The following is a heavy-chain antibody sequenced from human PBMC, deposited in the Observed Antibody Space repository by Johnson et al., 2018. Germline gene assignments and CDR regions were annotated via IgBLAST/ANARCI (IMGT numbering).Heavy chain of an antibody. CDR2: ISWNSGTI. D-gene: IGHD1-26*01. V-gene: IGHV3-9*01. J-gene: IGHJ3*02. Sequence: VQLVQSGGGLVQPGRSXRLSCAASGFTFDDYAIHWVRQAPGKGLEWVSGISWNSGTIGYADSVKGRFTISRDNANNSLYLQMNSLRAEATALYYCAKVIRWELLGDAFDIWGQGTMVTVSS. CDR1: GFTFDDYA. CDR3: AKVIRWELLGDAFDI.